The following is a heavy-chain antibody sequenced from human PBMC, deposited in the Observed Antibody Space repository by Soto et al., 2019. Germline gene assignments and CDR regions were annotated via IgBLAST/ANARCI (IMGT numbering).Heavy chain of an antibody. V-gene: IGHV1-2*02. CDR2: INANNGTT. J-gene: IGHJ5*02. Sequence: QVQLVQSGAEVKKPGASVKVSCKAPRYIFTAYFMHWVRQAPGQGLEWMGWINANNGTTHGGLGFQGRVTINRDTAISTAYIEHSSLRSDDTAVYYCASHDPGARFDPWGQGTLVIVSS. D-gene: IGHD1-1*01. CDR3: ASHDPGARFDP. CDR1: RYIFTAYF.